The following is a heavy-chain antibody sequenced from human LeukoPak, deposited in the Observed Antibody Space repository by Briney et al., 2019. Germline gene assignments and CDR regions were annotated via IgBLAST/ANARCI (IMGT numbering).Heavy chain of an antibody. CDR3: ARGDYYGSGTPGY. V-gene: IGHV3-21*01. CDR2: ISSSSSYI. J-gene: IGHJ4*02. Sequence: PGGSLRLSCAASGFTFSSYSMSWVRQAPGKGLKCVSSISSSSSYIYYADSVKGRFTISRDNAKNSLYLQINSLRAEDTAVYYCARGDYYGSGTPGYWGQGTLVTVSS. CDR1: GFTFSSYS. D-gene: IGHD3-10*01.